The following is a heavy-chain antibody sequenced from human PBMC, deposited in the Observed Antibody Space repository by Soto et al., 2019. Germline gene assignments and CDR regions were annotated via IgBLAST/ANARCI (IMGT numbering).Heavy chain of an antibody. CDR3: ARDRREYDSSGYDY. CDR1: GFTVSSNY. J-gene: IGHJ4*02. D-gene: IGHD3-22*01. CDR2: TYSGGST. Sequence: GGSLRLSCAASGFTVSSNYMSWVRQAPGKGLEWVSVTYSGGSTYYADSVKGRFTISRDNSKNTLYLQMNSLRAEDTAVYYCARDRREYDSSGYDYWGQGTLVTVSS. V-gene: IGHV3-53*01.